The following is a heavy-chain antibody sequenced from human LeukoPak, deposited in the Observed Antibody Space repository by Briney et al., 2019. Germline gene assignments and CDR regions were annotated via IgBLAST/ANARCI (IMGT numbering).Heavy chain of an antibody. CDR3: VKALSPVVLYYSDH. CDR2: IWYDGSNI. Sequence: VRQAPGKGLEWVAVIWYDGSNIYYADSVKGRFTISRDNSRNTLYLQMNRLRAEDTAVYYCVKALSPVVLYYSDHWGPGTLVTVSS. D-gene: IGHD2/OR15-2a*01. J-gene: IGHJ4*02. V-gene: IGHV3-33*06.